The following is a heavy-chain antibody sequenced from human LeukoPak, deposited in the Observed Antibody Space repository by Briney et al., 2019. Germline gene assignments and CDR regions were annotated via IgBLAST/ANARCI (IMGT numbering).Heavy chain of an antibody. Sequence: SETLSLTCAVYGGSFSGYYWSWIRQPPGKGLEWIGEINHSGSTNYNPPLKSRVTISVDTSKNQFSLKLSSVTAADTAVYYCARALRPPTITDYWGQGTLVTVSS. J-gene: IGHJ4*02. CDR3: ARALRPPTITDY. V-gene: IGHV4-34*01. D-gene: IGHD4-11*01. CDR1: GGSFSGYY. CDR2: INHSGST.